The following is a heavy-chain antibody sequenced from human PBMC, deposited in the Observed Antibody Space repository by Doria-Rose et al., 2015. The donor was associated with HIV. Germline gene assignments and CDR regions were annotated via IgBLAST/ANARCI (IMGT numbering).Heavy chain of an antibody. J-gene: IGHJ4*02. CDR1: GVSLSSPGMG. D-gene: IGHD6-13*01. Sequence: ITLKESGPVLVKPTETLTLTCTVSGVSLSSPGMGVSWIRQPPGKALEWLANIFSDDERSYKTSLKSRLTISRATFKIQLVLTMTDMDPVDIATYYCARIKSSRWYHKYYFDFWGQGTLVIVSA. V-gene: IGHV2-26*01. CDR2: IFSDDER. CDR3: ARIKSSRWYHKYYFDF.